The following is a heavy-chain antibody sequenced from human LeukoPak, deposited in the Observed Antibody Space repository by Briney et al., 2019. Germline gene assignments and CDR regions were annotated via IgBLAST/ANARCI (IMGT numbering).Heavy chain of an antibody. D-gene: IGHD5-12*01. CDR1: GFNVNSFE. CDR3: AKGARPPVRGYSGYDVVDYFDY. J-gene: IGHJ4*02. CDR2: ISDSGGVI. V-gene: IGHV3-48*03. Sequence: GGSLRLSCAASGFNVNSFEMTWVRQAPGLGLEFLSYISDSGGVIKYADSVKGRFIISRDSAENALYLQMNNLGAEDTAVWYCAKGARPPVRGYSGYDVVDYFDYWGQGTLVTVSS.